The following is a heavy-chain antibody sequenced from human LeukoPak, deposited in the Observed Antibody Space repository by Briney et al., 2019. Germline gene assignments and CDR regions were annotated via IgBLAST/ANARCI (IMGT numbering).Heavy chain of an antibody. Sequence: GGSLRLSCAASGFTFSSYAMGWVRQAPGKGLEWVSVISGSGGSTNYADSVKGWFTIFRDNAKNTLYLQMNSLRAEDAAVYYCAKAGGSGWSFDYWGQGTLVTVSS. J-gene: IGHJ4*02. CDR2: ISGSGGST. D-gene: IGHD6-19*01. V-gene: IGHV3-23*01. CDR3: AKAGGSGWSFDY. CDR1: GFTFSSYA.